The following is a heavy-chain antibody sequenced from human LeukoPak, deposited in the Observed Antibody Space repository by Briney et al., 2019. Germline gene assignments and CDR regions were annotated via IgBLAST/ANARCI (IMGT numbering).Heavy chain of an antibody. Sequence: GGSLRLSCAASGFTFDDYGMSWVRQAPGKGLEWVSGINWNGGSTGYADSVKGRFTISRDNAKNSLYLQMNSLRAEDTALYHCARARGYCDSSGKGAFDIWGQGTMVTVSS. J-gene: IGHJ3*02. CDR1: GFTFDDYG. CDR2: INWNGGST. CDR3: ARARGYCDSSGKGAFDI. V-gene: IGHV3-20*01. D-gene: IGHD3-22*01.